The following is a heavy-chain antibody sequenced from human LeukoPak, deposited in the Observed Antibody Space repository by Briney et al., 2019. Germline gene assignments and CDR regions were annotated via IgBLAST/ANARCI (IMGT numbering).Heavy chain of an antibody. D-gene: IGHD6-19*01. CDR1: GGSISSDSYY. J-gene: IGHJ4*02. CDR2: IYYNGST. CDR3: ASLAVAGLSEGY. Sequence: SETLSLTCTVSGGSISSDSYYWAWIRQPPGKGLEWIASIYYNGSTYNNPSLKSRVTISVDTSRNQFSLKLSSVTATDTAVYYCASLAVAGLSEGYWGQGTLVIVSS. V-gene: IGHV4-39*01.